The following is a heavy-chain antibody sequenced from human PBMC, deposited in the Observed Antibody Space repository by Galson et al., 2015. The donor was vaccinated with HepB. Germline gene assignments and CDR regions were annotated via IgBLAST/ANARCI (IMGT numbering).Heavy chain of an antibody. Sequence: SLRLACAASGFGFGDYNMNWIRQAPRKGLESVSSITSSSFDTKHADSVKGRFTISRDNAKNSLYLQMSSLRVEDTGVYFCARIVGIAQGGPLDYWGQGVLVIVSS. V-gene: IGHV3-11*06. J-gene: IGHJ4*02. CDR1: GFGFGDYN. CDR2: ITSSSFDT. D-gene: IGHD2-15*01. CDR3: ARIVGIAQGGPLDY.